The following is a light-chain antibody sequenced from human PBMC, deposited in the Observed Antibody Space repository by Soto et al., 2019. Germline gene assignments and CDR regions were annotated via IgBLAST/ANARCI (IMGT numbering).Light chain of an antibody. V-gene: IGLV1-40*01. CDR3: QSYDSSLSVWV. CDR1: TSNIGAGYD. J-gene: IGLJ3*02. CDR2: GNS. Sequence: QSVLTQPPSLSGAPGQRVTISCTGSTSNIGAGYDVHWYQQLPGTAPKLLIYGNSNRPSGVPDRFSGSKSGTSASLAITGLQAEDEADYYCQSYDSSLSVWVFGGGTQLTVL.